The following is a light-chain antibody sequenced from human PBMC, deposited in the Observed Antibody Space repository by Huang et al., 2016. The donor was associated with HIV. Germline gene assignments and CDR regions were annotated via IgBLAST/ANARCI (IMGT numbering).Light chain of an antibody. CDR1: QSVLYSSRNKNY. CDR3: QQYYSTPLT. J-gene: IGKJ4*01. V-gene: IGKV4-1*01. Sequence: DIVMTQSPDSLAVSLGERATINCKSSQSVLYSSRNKNYLGWFQQKQGQPPKLLIYWASTRESGGPYRFSGSGSGTDFTLTISSLQAEDVAVYYCQQYYSTPLTFGGGTKVEIK. CDR2: WAS.